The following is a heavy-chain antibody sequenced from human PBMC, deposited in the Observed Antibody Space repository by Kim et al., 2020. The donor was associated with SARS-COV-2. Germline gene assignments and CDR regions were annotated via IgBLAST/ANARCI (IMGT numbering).Heavy chain of an antibody. CDR2: ISSSSSYI. J-gene: IGHJ5*02. V-gene: IGHV3-21*01. CDR1: GFTFSSYS. D-gene: IGHD6-13*01. Sequence: GGSLRLSCAASGFTFSSYSMNWVRQAPGKGLEWVSSISSSSSYIYYADSVKGRFTISRDNAKNSLYLQMNSLRAEDTAVYYCARDQLPGIAAGWFDPWGQGTLVTVSS. CDR3: ARDQLPGIAAGWFDP.